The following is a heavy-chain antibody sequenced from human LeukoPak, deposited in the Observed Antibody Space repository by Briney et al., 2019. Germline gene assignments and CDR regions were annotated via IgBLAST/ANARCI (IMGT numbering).Heavy chain of an antibody. V-gene: IGHV4-59*01. D-gene: IGHD4-17*01. J-gene: IGHJ3*02. CDR1: GGSISSYY. CDR2: ISYIGST. CDR3: ARDLVTVTKGFDI. Sequence: SETLSLTCTVSGGSISSYYWSWIRQPPGKGLEWIGYISYIGSTNYNPSLKSRVTISIDTSRNQFSLKLRSVTAADTAVYYCARDLVTVTKGFDIWGQGTMVSVSS.